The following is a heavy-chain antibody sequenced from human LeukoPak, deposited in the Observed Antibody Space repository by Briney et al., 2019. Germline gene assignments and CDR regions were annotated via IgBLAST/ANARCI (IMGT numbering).Heavy chain of an antibody. CDR1: GYTFTSYY. CDR3: AIGRYDILTGKTRNNWFDP. CDR2: INPSGGST. D-gene: IGHD3-9*01. J-gene: IGHJ5*02. Sequence: ASVKVSCKASGYTFTSYYMHWVRQAPGQGLEWMGIINPSGGSTSYAQMFQGRVTMTRDTSTSTVYMELSSLRSEDTAVYYCAIGRYDILTGKTRNNWFDPWGQGTLVTVSS. V-gene: IGHV1-46*03.